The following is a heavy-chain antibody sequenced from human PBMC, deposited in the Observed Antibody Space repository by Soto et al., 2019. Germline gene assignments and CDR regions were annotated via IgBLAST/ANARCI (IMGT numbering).Heavy chain of an antibody. CDR2: IYSGGST. D-gene: IGHD3-22*01. V-gene: IGHV3-53*01. Sequence: GGSLRLSCAASGFTVSSNYMSWVRQAPEKGLEWVSVIYSGGSTYYADSVKGRFTISRDNSKNTLYLQMNSLRAEDTAVYYCARVSYDSSGYPLYYYYYGMDVWGQGTTVTVS. J-gene: IGHJ6*02. CDR3: ARVSYDSSGYPLYYYYYGMDV. CDR1: GFTVSSNY.